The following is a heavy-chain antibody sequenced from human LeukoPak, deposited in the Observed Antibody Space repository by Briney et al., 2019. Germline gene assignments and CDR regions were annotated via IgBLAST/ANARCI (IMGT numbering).Heavy chain of an antibody. CDR2: IYYSGST. J-gene: IGHJ5*02. CDR1: GGSISSSSYY. CDR3: ARPSITMVRGFDP. V-gene: IGHV4-39*01. D-gene: IGHD3-10*01. Sequence: SETLSLTCTVSGGSISSSSYYWGRFRQPPGKGLEWIGSIYYSGSTYYNPSLKSRVTISVDTSKNQFSLKLSSVTAADTAVYYCARPSITMVRGFDPWGQGTLVTVSS.